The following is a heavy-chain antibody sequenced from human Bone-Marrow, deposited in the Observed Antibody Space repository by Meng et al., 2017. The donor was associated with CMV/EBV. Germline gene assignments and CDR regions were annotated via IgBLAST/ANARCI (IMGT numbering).Heavy chain of an antibody. CDR2: INWNGGST. J-gene: IGHJ6*02. CDR3: ARAGYNITIFGVVFGMDV. D-gene: IGHD3-3*01. CDR1: GFTFSNYW. V-gene: IGHV3-20*04. Sequence: GESLKISCAPSGFTFSNYWMSWVRQAPGKGLEWVSGINWNGGSTGYADSVKGRFTISRDNAKNSLYLQMNSLRAEDTALYYCARAGYNITIFGVVFGMDVWGQGTTITVSS.